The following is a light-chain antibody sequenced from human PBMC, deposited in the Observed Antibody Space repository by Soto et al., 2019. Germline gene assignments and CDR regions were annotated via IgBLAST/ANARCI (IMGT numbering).Light chain of an antibody. CDR1: QSVSSN. J-gene: IGKJ1*01. CDR2: DAS. Sequence: EKVMTQSPATLSVSPGERATLSCRASQSVSSNLAWYQQKPGQAPRLLIYDASTRATRIPARFSGSGSGTEFTLTISSLQSEDLAVYYCQQYDDWPETFGQGTEVEIK. CDR3: QQYDDWPET. V-gene: IGKV3-15*01.